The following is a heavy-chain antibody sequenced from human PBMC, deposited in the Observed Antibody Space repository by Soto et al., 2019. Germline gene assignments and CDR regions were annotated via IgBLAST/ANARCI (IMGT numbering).Heavy chain of an antibody. CDR2: ISSSSSYI. CDR1: GFTFSSYS. J-gene: IGHJ4*02. Sequence: GGSLRLSCAASGFTFSSYSMNWVRQAPGKGLEWVSSISSSSSYIYYADSVKGRFTISRDNAKNSLYLQMNSLRAEDTAVYYCAREARYYYDSSGYPKPFDYWGQGTLVTVSS. CDR3: AREARYYYDSSGYPKPFDY. V-gene: IGHV3-21*01. D-gene: IGHD3-22*01.